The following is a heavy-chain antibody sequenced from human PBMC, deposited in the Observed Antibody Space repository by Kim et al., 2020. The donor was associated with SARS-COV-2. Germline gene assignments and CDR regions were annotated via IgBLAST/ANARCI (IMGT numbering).Heavy chain of an antibody. J-gene: IGHJ4*02. Sequence: GGSLRLSCAASGFTFSSYSMNWVRQAPGKGLEWVSSISSSSSYIYYADSVKGRFTISRDNAKNSLYLQMNSLRAEDTAVYYCARDYYGDYGMAVGFPIDYWGQGTLVTVSS. CDR3: ARDYYGDYGMAVGFPIDY. CDR2: ISSSSSYI. V-gene: IGHV3-21*01. D-gene: IGHD4-17*01. CDR1: GFTFSSYS.